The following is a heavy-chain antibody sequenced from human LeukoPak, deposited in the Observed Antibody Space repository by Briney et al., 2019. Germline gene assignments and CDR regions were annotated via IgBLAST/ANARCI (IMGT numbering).Heavy chain of an antibody. J-gene: IGHJ5*02. Sequence: GGSLRLSCSASGFTFSSYAMSWVRQAPGKGLEWVSAISGSGGSTYCADSVKGRFTISRDNSKNTLYLQMNSLRAEDTAVYYCAKDRTYSSSWGNWFDPWGQGTLVTVSS. D-gene: IGHD6-13*01. CDR2: ISGSGGST. CDR3: AKDRTYSSSWGNWFDP. CDR1: GFTFSSYA. V-gene: IGHV3-23*01.